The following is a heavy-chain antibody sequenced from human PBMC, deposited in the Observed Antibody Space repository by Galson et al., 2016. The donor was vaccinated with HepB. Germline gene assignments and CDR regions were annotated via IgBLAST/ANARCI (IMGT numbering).Heavy chain of an antibody. D-gene: IGHD3-9*01. J-gene: IGHJ4*02. CDR2: ISSDTSTK. CDR1: GFTFSHYS. Sequence: SVRLSCEASGFTFSHYSMHWVRQAPGKGLQWISCISSDTSTKYYANSVEGRFTISRDNAKKSLYLQMNSLTDDDTAVYFCARGPYDILTAYEIDPHYWGQGTLVTVSS. V-gene: IGHV3-48*02. CDR3: ARGPYDILTAYEIDPHY.